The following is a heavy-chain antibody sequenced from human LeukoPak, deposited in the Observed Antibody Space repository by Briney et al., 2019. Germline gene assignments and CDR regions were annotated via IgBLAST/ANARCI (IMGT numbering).Heavy chain of an antibody. J-gene: IGHJ5*02. CDR1: GYTYTSYG. D-gene: IGHD3-16*01. CDR3: AKDAGYDQSWFDP. Sequence: GASVKVSCMASGYTYTSYGISWVRQAPGQGLEWMGWISTYDGSTNYAQNFQDRVTLTTDASTTTAYMELRDLKSDDTAIYYCAKDAGYDQSWFDPWGQGTLVTVSS. CDR2: ISTYDGST. V-gene: IGHV1-18*01.